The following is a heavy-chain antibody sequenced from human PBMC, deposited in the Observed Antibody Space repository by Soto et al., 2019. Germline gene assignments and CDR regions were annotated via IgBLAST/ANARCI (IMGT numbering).Heavy chain of an antibody. D-gene: IGHD6-6*01. CDR1: GYTFTTYD. V-gene: IGHV1-8*01. CDR2: VSPHSGST. CDR3: ARGGYSSSWEFDF. Sequence: QVQLVQSGAEVKKPGASLRVSCKASGYTFTTYDINWVRQTPGQGLEWMGWVSPHSGSTGFAQKLQGRLTMTTNTTITTAYMDLISLRSADSAVYFCARGGYSSSWEFDFWGQGTLVTVS. J-gene: IGHJ4*02.